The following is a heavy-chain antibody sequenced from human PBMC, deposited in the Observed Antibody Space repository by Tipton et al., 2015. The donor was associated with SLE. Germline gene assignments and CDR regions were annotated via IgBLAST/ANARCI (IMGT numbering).Heavy chain of an antibody. J-gene: IGHJ4*02. CDR2: IYHSGST. CDR3: ARGWDYLDQAGIDY. CDR1: GGSISSGGYS. Sequence: TLSLTCAVSGGSISSGGYSWSWIRQPPGKGLEWIGYIYHSGSTYYNPSLKSRVTISVDTSKNQFSLNLTSVTAADTALYYCARGWDYLDQAGIDYWGQGTLATVSS. D-gene: IGHD1-7*01. V-gene: IGHV4-30-2*01.